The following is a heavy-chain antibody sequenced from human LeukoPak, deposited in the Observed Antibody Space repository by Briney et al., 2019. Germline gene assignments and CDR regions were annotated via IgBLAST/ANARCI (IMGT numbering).Heavy chain of an antibody. CDR3: ASNRYYFDY. CDR1: GLTFSSYA. V-gene: IGHV3-30-3*01. CDR2: ISYDGSNK. Sequence: PGRSLRLSCAASGLTFSSYAMHWVRQAPGKGLEWVAVISYDGSNKYYADSVKGRFTISRDNSKNTLYLQMNSLRAEDTAVYYCASNRYYFDYWGQGTLVTVSS. J-gene: IGHJ4*02. D-gene: IGHD1-14*01.